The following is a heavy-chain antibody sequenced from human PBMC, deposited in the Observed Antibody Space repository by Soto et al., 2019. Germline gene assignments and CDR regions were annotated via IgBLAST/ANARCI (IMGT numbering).Heavy chain of an antibody. CDR3: AKEKTPSYYDSSDYTRHFEH. J-gene: IGHJ4*02. D-gene: IGHD3-22*01. V-gene: IGHV3-30*18. CDR2: ISYDGSNQ. CDR1: GVTFSTYC. Sequence: WESXRLSCSSSGVTFSTYCRRWFRQAPGKGLEWVAIISYDGSNQYYTDSVKGRFTISRDNSKKTLYLQMNSLRAEDTAVYYCAKEKTPSYYDSSDYTRHFEHWGQGTLV.